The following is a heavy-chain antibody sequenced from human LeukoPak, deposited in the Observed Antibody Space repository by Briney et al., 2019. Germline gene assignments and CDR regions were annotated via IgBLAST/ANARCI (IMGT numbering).Heavy chain of an antibody. V-gene: IGHV3-53*01. D-gene: IGHD3-10*01. CDR2: IYSDGTS. CDR1: AFSVSTNC. J-gene: IGHJ6*02. Sequence: GGSLRLSCVASAFSVSTNCMTWVRQAPGGGLEWVSVIYSDGTSYYSGSVKGRFTISRDSSKNTLYLQLNNLRAEDTAVYYCARERIYFGSGGDLRDARLFYYYGMDVWGQGTTVTVSS. CDR3: ARERIYFGSGGDLRDARLFYYYGMDV.